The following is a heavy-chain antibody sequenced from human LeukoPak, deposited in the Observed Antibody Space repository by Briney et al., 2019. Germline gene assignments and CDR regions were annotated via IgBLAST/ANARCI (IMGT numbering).Heavy chain of an antibody. V-gene: IGHV3-9*01. D-gene: IGHD6-19*01. J-gene: IGHJ4*02. CDR1: GFTFDDYA. CDR2: VSWNSGTI. CDR3: AKGGGRAASGWYLDY. Sequence: PGGSLRLSCAASGFTFDDYAMHWVRQAPGKGLEWVSGVSWNSGTIGYGDSVKGRFTISRDNAKNLLYLQMNSLRAKDTALYYCAKGGGRAASGWYLDYWGQGTLVTVSS.